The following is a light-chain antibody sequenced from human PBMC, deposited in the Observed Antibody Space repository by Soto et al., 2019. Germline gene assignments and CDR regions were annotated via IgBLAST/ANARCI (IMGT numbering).Light chain of an antibody. V-gene: IGKV3-15*01. CDR2: SAS. Sequence: EIVLTQSPATLSVSPGERATLSCRASQSISSLLAWYQQKPGQAPRLLIYSASTRATGIPARFSGSGSGADFTLTISSLQSEDVAVYYCQQYYDWPITLGQGTRLEIK. J-gene: IGKJ5*01. CDR3: QQYYDWPIT. CDR1: QSISSL.